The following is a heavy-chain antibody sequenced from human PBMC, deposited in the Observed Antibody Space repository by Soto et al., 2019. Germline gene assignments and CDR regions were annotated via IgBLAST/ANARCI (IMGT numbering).Heavy chain of an antibody. CDR3: AREGYEGSGSPSPAY. V-gene: IGHV4-59*13. J-gene: IGHJ4*02. CDR1: GGSMREYV. CDR2: IYYLGST. D-gene: IGHD3-10*01. Sequence: PAGTLSFSCRVPGGSMREYVWSGMPQCPGKGLKWNAYIYYLGSTAYIPSPKSRVTISVDTSKRQFSLRLTSVTAADTAVYYCAREGYEGSGSPSPAYWGPGTQVTVSS.